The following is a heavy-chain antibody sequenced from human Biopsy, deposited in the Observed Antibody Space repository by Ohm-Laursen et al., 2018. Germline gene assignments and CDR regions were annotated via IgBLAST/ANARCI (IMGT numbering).Heavy chain of an antibody. CDR1: GFIFSSYG. V-gene: IGHV3-33*01. Sequence: GESLKISCKASGFIFSSYGMHWVRQAPGKGLEWVAVLWYDGTNKYYADSVKGRFTISRDNSKNTLYLQMNSLRAEDTAMYYCARPTNARAGGAPFDIWGQGTMVTVSS. CDR3: ARPTNARAGGAPFDI. J-gene: IGHJ3*02. CDR2: LWYDGTNK. D-gene: IGHD1-1*01.